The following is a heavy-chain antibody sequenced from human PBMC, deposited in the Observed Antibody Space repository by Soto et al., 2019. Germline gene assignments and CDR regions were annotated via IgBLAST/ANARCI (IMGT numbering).Heavy chain of an antibody. CDR2: ISSNSAYI. V-gene: IGHV3-21*01. CDR3: TRDASRDIRARGCFDH. CDR1: GFTFRSFT. D-gene: IGHD3-10*01. J-gene: IGHJ5*02. Sequence: PGGSLRLSCAASGFTFRSFTMNWVRQAPGKGLEWVSTISSNSAYIYYTDALRGRFTISRDNAKNSLHLQMNSLRAEDTAVYYCTRDASRDIRARGCFDHWGPGTLATV.